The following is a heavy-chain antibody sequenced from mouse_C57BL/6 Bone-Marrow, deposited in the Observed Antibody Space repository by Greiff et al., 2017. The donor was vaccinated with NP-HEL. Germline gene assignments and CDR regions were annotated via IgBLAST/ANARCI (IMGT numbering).Heavy chain of an antibody. D-gene: IGHD1-1*02. Sequence: EVQLQESGPELVKPGASVKMSCKASGYTFTDYNMHWVKQSHGKSLEWIGYINPNNGGTSYNQKFKGKATLTVNKSSSTAYMELRSLTSEDSAVYYCARWGGPAWFAYWGQGTLVTVSA. CDR3: ARWGGPAWFAY. CDR1: GYTFTDYN. V-gene: IGHV1-22*01. J-gene: IGHJ3*01. CDR2: INPNNGGT.